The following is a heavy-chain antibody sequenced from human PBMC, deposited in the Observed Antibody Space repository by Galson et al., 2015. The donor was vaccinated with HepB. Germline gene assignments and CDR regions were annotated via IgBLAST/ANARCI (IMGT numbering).Heavy chain of an antibody. CDR3: ARDGDSSGYRFAFDI. J-gene: IGHJ3*02. V-gene: IGHV3-30-3*01. CDR2: ISYDGSNK. Sequence: SLRLSCAASGFTFSSYAMHWVRQAPGKGLEWVAVISYDGSNKYYADSVKGRFTISRDNSKNTLYLQMNSLRAEDTAAYYCARDGDSSGYRFAFDIWGQGTMVTVSS. CDR1: GFTFSSYA. D-gene: IGHD3-22*01.